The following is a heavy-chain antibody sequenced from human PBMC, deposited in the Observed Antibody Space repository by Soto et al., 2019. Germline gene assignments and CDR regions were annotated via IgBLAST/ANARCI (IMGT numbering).Heavy chain of an antibody. J-gene: IGHJ5*02. CDR1: GFPSSTYGFSTYA. Sequence: GGSLRLSCMASGFPSSTYGFSTYAMTWVRQPPGKGLEWVSVISGSGSHSYYADSVKGRFTSARDKSRNMLYLQMNNLRAADTAVYYCIIGGSMPDFPLAPWGQGAMVTVYS. D-gene: IGHD2-2*01. CDR3: IIGGSMPDFPLAP. V-gene: IGHV3-23*01. CDR2: ISGSGSHS.